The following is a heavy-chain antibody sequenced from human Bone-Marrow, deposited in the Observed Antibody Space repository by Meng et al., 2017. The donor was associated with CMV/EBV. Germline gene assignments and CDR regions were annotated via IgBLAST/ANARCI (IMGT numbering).Heavy chain of an antibody. CDR3: ARAPRGSPGNY. CDR2: ITGTRSYI. J-gene: IGHJ4*02. D-gene: IGHD1-26*01. CDR1: EFAFSSYS. V-gene: IGHV3-21*06. Sequence: GESLKISCVGSEFAFSSYSMNWVRQAPGKGLEWVSSITGTRSYIYYADSVRGRFTISRDNARNSLYLQMNSLTAEDTAVYYCARAPRGSPGNYWGQGTLVTVSS.